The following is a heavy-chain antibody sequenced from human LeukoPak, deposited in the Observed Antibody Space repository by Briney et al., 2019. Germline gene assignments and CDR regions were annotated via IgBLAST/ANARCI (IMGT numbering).Heavy chain of an antibody. Sequence: GGSLRLSCAASGFTFSSYAMHWVRQAPGKGLEWVAAISYDGSNKYYADSVKGRFTISRDNSKNTLYLQMNSLRAEDTAVYYCARVANSDIFTCYDYWGQGTLVTVYS. CDR1: GFTFSSYA. V-gene: IGHV3-30*04. CDR2: ISYDGSNK. CDR3: ARVANSDIFTCYDY. J-gene: IGHJ4*02. D-gene: IGHD3-9*01.